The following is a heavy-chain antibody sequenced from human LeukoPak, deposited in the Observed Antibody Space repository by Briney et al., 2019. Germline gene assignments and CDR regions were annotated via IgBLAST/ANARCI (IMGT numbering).Heavy chain of an antibody. D-gene: IGHD4-17*01. Sequence: GGSLRLSCAASGFTFSSYAMHWVRQAPGKGLEWVAVISYDGSNKYYADSVKGRFTISRDNSKNTLYLQMNSLRAEDTAVYYCAGDNGDYDAFDIWGQGTMVTLSS. J-gene: IGHJ3*02. CDR1: GFTFSSYA. V-gene: IGHV3-30*04. CDR2: ISYDGSNK. CDR3: AGDNGDYDAFDI.